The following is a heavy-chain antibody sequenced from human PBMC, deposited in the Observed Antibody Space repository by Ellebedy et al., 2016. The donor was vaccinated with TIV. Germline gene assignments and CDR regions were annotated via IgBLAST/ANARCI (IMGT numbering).Heavy chain of an antibody. Sequence: MPSETLSLTCTVSNYSINRGYYWGWIRQPPGKGLEWIGSIYYSGSAYSNPSLKSRVTVSVDTSKNQFSLNLSSVTAADTAVYYCARDPALPRGRFDTWGQGTLVTVSS. CDR2: IYYSGSA. CDR1: NYSINRGYY. CDR3: ARDPALPRGRFDT. V-gene: IGHV4-38-2*02. J-gene: IGHJ5*02.